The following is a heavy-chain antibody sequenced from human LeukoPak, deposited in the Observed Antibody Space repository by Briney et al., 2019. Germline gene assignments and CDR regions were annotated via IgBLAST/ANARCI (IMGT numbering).Heavy chain of an antibody. J-gene: IGHJ6*03. Sequence: GASVKVSCKTSGYTFIDNYIHWVRRAPGQGFEWMGGIIPIFGTANYAQKFQGRVTITTDESTSTAYMELSSLRSEDTAVYYCARVLRDLGYCSSTSCQTPNYYYYYMDVWGKGTTVTVSS. CDR2: IIPIFGTA. CDR1: GYTFIDNY. D-gene: IGHD2-2*01. V-gene: IGHV1-69*05. CDR3: ARVLRDLGYCSSTSCQTPNYYYYYMDV.